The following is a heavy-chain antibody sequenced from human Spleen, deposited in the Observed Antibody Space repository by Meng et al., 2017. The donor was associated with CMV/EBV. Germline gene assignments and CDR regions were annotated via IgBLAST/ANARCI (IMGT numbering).Heavy chain of an antibody. J-gene: IGHJ4*02. V-gene: IGHV3-74*01. Sequence: GGSLRLSCAASGFTFSSFWMHWVRQAPGKGLVWVSRINSDGSSTSYADSVKGRFTISRDNAKNTLYPQMNSLRAEDTAVYYCARAAKGNYYFDYWGQGTLVTVSS. CDR1: GFTFSSFW. CDR3: ARAAKGNYYFDY. D-gene: IGHD3-10*01. CDR2: INSDGSST.